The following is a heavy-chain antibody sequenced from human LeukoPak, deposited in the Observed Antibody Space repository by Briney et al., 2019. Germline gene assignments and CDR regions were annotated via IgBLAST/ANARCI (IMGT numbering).Heavy chain of an antibody. CDR2: INPNSGNT. V-gene: IGHV1-8*02. J-gene: IGHJ4*02. CDR3: ARATTGSLNGYSFDY. CDR1: GYTFKNYD. D-gene: IGHD1-1*01. Sequence: GASVKVSCKASGYTFKNYDINWVRQATGQGLEWMGWINPNSGNTGFAQKFQDRVSMTRDTSINTAYMELSSLRSGDTAVYYCARATTGSLNGYSFDYWGQGNVVTVYS.